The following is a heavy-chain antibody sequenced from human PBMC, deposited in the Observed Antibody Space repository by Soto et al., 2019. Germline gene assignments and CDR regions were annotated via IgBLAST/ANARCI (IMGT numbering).Heavy chain of an antibody. Sequence: SETLSLTCAVYGGSFSGYYWSWIRQPPGKGLEWIGEVNHSGSTNYNPSLKSRVTISVDTSKNQFSLKLSSVTAADTAVYYRARYDFWSGYPFDYWGQGTLVTVSS. CDR2: VNHSGST. J-gene: IGHJ4*02. CDR1: GGSFSGYY. V-gene: IGHV4-34*01. D-gene: IGHD3-3*01. CDR3: ARYDFWSGYPFDY.